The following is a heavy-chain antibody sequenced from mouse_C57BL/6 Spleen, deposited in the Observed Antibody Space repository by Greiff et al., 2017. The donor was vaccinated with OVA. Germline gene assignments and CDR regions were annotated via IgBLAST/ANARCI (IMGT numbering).Heavy chain of an antibody. V-gene: IGHV1-64*01. CDR2: IHPNSGST. CDR1: GYTFTSYW. D-gene: IGHD3-2*02. Sequence: QVQLQQPGAELVKPGASVKLSCKASGYTFTSYWMHWVKQRPGQGLEWIGMIHPNSGSTNYNEKFKSKATLTVDKSSSTAYMQLSSLTSEDSAVYYGARNKAQATLYAMDYWGQGTSVTVSS. CDR3: ARNKAQATLYAMDY. J-gene: IGHJ4*01.